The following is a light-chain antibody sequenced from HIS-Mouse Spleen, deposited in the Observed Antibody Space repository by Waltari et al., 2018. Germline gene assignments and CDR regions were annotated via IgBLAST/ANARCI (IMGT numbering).Light chain of an antibody. V-gene: IGLV2-14*01. CDR3: SSYTSSSTYV. Sequence: QSALTQPASVSGSPGQSITISCTGTSSDVAGYTYLSWYQQHPGKAPKLMIYEVSNRPSGVSNRFSGSKSGNTASLTISGLQAEDEADYYCSSYTSSSTYVFGTGTKVTVL. CDR1: SSDVAGYTY. CDR2: EVS. J-gene: IGLJ1*01.